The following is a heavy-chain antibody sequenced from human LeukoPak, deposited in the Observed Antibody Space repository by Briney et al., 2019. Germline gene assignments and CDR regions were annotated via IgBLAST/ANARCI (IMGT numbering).Heavy chain of an antibody. CDR3: ARSYSSGWDFES. D-gene: IGHD6-19*01. J-gene: IGHJ4*02. V-gene: IGHV6-1*01. CDR1: GDSVSSNSAA. CDR2: TYYRSKWYN. Sequence: SQTLSLTCAISGDSVSSNSAAWNWIRHSPSRGLEWLGRTYYRSKWYNDYALSVKSRISINQDTAKKQFSLQLNSVTPEDTAVYYCARSYSSGWDFESWGQGTLVTVSS.